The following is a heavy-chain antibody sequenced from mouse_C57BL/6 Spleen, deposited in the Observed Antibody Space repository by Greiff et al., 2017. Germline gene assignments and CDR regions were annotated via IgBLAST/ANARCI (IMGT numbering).Heavy chain of an antibody. CDR3: ARRVQGNMDY. CDR2: INPGSGGT. Sequence: VQLQESGAELVRPGTSVKVSCKASGYAFTNYLIEWVKQRPGQGLEWIGVINPGSGGTNYNEKFKGKATLTADKSSSTAYMQLSSLTSEDAAVYFCARRVQGNMDYWGQGTSVTVSS. V-gene: IGHV1-54*01. D-gene: IGHD6-1*01. J-gene: IGHJ4*01. CDR1: GYAFTNYL.